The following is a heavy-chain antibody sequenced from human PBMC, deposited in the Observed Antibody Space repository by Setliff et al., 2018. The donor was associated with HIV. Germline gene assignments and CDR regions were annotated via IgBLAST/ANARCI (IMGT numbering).Heavy chain of an antibody. CDR1: GGSISAYF. D-gene: IGHD7-27*01. CDR2: IYSGGST. Sequence: PSETLSLTCTVSGGSISAYFWTWIRQPAGKGLEWIGRIYSGGSTNYNPSLNSRVAMSVDTSKNQFSLKLNSVTAADTAVYYCARDLPDLTGRSLDPWGQGTLVTV. V-gene: IGHV4-4*07. CDR3: ARDLPDLTGRSLDP. J-gene: IGHJ5*02.